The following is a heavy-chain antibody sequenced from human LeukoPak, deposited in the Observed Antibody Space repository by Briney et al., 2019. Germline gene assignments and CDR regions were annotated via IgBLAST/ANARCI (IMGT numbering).Heavy chain of an antibody. CDR2: IKEAGSEK. CDR1: GFTFSTYW. D-gene: IGHD2-15*01. Sequence: PGGSLRLSCAASGFTFSTYWMTWVRQAPGKGLEWVANIKEAGSEKYYVDSVKRRFTISRANAKNSLYLLMDTLIAEHTAVYCGTRDKGCSGGICYSFYDSWGKGTLVSVFS. V-gene: IGHV3-7*01. CDR3: TRDKGCSGGICYSFYDS. J-gene: IGHJ4*02.